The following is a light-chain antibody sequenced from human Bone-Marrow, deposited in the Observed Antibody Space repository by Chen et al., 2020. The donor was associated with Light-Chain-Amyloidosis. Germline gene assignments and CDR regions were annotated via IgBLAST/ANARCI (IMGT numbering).Light chain of an antibody. J-gene: IGLJ2*01. CDR3: ATWDGSLSGVV. Sequence: HSVLPQPPSTSATPGQRVTISCSGSGSNIGSHDVFWYQQVPGKAPKRLIFKNDQRPSGVPDRFSAFKSGTAASLVIRGLRSEDEADYHCATWDGSLSGVVFGGGTKVTVL. V-gene: IGLV1-47*01. CDR1: GSNIGSHD. CDR2: KND.